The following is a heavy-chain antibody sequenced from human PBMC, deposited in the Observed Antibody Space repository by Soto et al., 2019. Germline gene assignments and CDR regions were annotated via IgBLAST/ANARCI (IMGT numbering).Heavy chain of an antibody. CDR2: ISWNSGSI. CDR3: ATGSVVGATIDY. CDR1: GFTFDDYA. J-gene: IGHJ4*02. V-gene: IGHV3-9*01. Sequence: EVQLVESGGGLVQPGRSLRLSCAASGFTFDDYAMHWVRQAPGKGLEWVSGISWNSGSIGYADSVKGRFTISRDNAKNSLYLQMNSLRAEDTALYYCATGSVVGATIDYWGQGTLVTVSS. D-gene: IGHD1-26*01.